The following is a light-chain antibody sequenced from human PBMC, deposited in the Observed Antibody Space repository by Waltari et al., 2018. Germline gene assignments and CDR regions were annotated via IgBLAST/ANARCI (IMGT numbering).Light chain of an antibody. J-gene: IGKJ2*01. Sequence: DIVMTQSPDSLAVSLGERATINCQSSQSVLYSSNNKNYLAWHQQKPGQPPKLLLYWASTRESGVPDRFSGSGSGTDFTLTISTLQAEDVAIYYCQQYYSTPYTFGQGTKLEIK. CDR1: QSVLYSSNNKNY. CDR3: QQYYSTPYT. V-gene: IGKV4-1*01. CDR2: WAS.